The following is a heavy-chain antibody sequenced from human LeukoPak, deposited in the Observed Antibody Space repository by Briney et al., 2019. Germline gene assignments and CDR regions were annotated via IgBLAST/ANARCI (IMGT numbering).Heavy chain of an antibody. CDR1: GGSINNYY. J-gene: IGHJ4*02. CDR3: ARHGSGSSTFGY. Sequence: SETLSLTCIVSGGSINNYYWSWIRQPPGKGLEWVGEVSFSGSTNYNPSLKSRVTISVDTSKNQFSLKLSSVTAADTAVYYCARHGSGSSTFGYWGQGTLVTVSS. CDR2: VSFSGST. V-gene: IGHV4-59*08. D-gene: IGHD1-26*01.